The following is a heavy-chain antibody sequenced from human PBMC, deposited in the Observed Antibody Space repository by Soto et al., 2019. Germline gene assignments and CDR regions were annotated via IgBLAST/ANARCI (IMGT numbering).Heavy chain of an antibody. Sequence: QVQLQQWGAGLLKPSETLSLTCAVYGGSFSGYYWSWIRQPPGKGLEWIGEINHSGSTNYNPSLKSRVTISVDTSKNQFSLKLSSVTAADTAVYYCARGLGCSSTSCLYYFDYWGQGTLVTVSS. CDR3: ARGLGCSSTSCLYYFDY. D-gene: IGHD2-2*01. CDR2: INHSGST. CDR1: GGSFSGYY. J-gene: IGHJ4*02. V-gene: IGHV4-34*01.